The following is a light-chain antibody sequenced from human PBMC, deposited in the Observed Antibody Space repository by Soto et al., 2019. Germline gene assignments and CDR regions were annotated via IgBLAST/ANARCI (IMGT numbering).Light chain of an antibody. V-gene: IGKV4-1*01. CDR3: QQHSGPPWT. CDR1: RTVLYTSNNKNY. CDR2: WAS. J-gene: IGKJ1*01. Sequence: DIVMTQSPDSLAVSLGERATINCKSSRTVLYTSNNKNYLAWYQQKPGQPPKLLLYWASTRQSGVPDRFSGSGSGTHFTLTISSLQAEDVAVYYCQQHSGPPWTFGQGTKVEIK.